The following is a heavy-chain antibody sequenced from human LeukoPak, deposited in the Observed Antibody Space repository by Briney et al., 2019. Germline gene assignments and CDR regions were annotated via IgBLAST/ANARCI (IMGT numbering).Heavy chain of an antibody. CDR1: GFTFDDYA. J-gene: IGHJ6*02. V-gene: IGHV3-43D*03. Sequence: PGRSLRLSCAASGFTFDDYAMHWVRQAPGKGLEWVSLISWDGGSTYYADSVKGRFTISRGNSKNSLYLQMNSLRAEDTALYYCAKDELSGSPGYDYYGMDVWGQGTTVTVSS. CDR3: AKDELSGSPGYDYYGMDV. D-gene: IGHD1-26*01. CDR2: ISWDGGST.